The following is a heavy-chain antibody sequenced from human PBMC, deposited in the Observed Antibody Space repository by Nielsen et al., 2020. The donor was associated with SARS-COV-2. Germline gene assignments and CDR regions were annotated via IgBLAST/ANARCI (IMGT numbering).Heavy chain of an antibody. V-gene: IGHV3-23*01. CDR3: ANDFGDCGSSTCRPK. CDR2: ISAGGRI. D-gene: IGHD2-2*01. J-gene: IGHJ4*02. Sequence: GGSLRLSCTAFGFTFNTYAMAWVRQAPGKGLEWVSTISAGGRIYFADSVKGRFTISRDNSNHTLYLQLTNLRAEDTAVYYCANDFGDCGSSTCRPKWGQGSRITVSS. CDR1: GFTFNTYA.